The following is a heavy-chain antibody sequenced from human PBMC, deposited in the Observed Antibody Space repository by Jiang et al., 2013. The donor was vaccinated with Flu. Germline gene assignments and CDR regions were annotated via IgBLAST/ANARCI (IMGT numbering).Heavy chain of an antibody. J-gene: IGHJ5*02. V-gene: IGHV3-48*03. CDR1: GFTFSSYE. Sequence: VQLVESGGGLVQPGGSLRLSCAASGFTFSSYEMNWVRQAPGKGLEWVSYISSSGSTIYYADSVKGRFTISRDNAKNSLYLQMNSLRAEDTAVYYCARDRGRIAAAGTGFHPWGQGTLVTVSS. CDR2: ISSSGSTI. CDR3: ARDRGRIAAAGTGFHP. D-gene: IGHD6-13*01.